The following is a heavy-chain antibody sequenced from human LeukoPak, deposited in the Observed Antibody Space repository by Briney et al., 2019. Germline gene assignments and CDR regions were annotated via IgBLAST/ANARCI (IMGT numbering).Heavy chain of an antibody. D-gene: IGHD3-9*01. CDR2: ISFDGSDK. J-gene: IGHJ4*02. CDR3: AIRYRGD. V-gene: IGHV3-30*03. CDR1: GFTFSSYG. Sequence: GRSLRLSCAASGFTFSSYGMRWVRQAPGKGLEWVAIISFDGSDKYYADSVKGRFTISRDNSKNTLYLQMNSLRPEDTAVYYCAIRYRGDWGQGTLVTVSS.